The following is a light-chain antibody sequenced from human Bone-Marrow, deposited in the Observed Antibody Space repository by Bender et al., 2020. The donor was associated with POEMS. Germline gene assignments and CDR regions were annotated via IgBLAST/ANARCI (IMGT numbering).Light chain of an antibody. J-gene: IGLJ3*02. CDR1: VLAKQY. CDR2: RDT. V-gene: IGLV3-25*03. Sequence: SYELTQPPSVSVSPGQTARITCGGDVLAKQYVYWYQQKPGQAPVLVIYRDTERSSGFPERFSGSSSGSTVTLTISGVQAEDEADYYCQSTDSSGTRWVFGGGTNLAVL. CDR3: QSTDSSGTRWV.